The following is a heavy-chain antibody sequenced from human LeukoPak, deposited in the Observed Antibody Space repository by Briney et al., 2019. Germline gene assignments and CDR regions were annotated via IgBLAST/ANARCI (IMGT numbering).Heavy chain of an antibody. Sequence: ASVKVSCKASGYTFNSSYMHWVRQAPGQGLEWMGWINPNSGGTNYAQKFQGRVTMTRDTSISTAYMELSRLRSDDTAVYYCAAVDYDFWSGTTHAFDIWGQGTMVTVSS. V-gene: IGHV1-2*02. CDR3: AAVDYDFWSGTTHAFDI. D-gene: IGHD3-3*01. CDR2: INPNSGGT. CDR1: GYTFNSSY. J-gene: IGHJ3*02.